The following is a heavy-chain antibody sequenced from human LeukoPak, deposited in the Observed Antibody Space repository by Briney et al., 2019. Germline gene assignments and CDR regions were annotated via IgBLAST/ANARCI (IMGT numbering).Heavy chain of an antibody. D-gene: IGHD6-19*01. CDR1: GYTFTSYA. CDR2: INTNTGNP. V-gene: IGHV7-4-1*02. J-gene: IGHJ3*02. Sequence: ASVTVSCKPSGYTFTSYAMNWVRQAPGQGLEWMGWINTNTGNPTYAQGFTGRFVFSLDTSVSTAYLQISSLKAEDTAVYYCARVDVPGIAVAADGAAFDIWGQGTMVTVSS. CDR3: ARVDVPGIAVAADGAAFDI.